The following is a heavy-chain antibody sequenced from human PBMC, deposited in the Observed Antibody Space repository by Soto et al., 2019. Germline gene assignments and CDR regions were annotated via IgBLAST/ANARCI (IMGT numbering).Heavy chain of an antibody. CDR2: IYYSGTT. CDR1: GGSISGGGYY. D-gene: IGHD6-13*01. V-gene: IGHV4-31*03. Sequence: QVQLQESGPGLVEPSQTLSLTCTVSGGSISGGGYYWSWIRQHPGKGLEWIGYIYYSGTTYYNPSLKSRLTISVDPSKTQFSLKLSSVTAADTAVYYCARAWTATAGWAKWFDLWGQGTLVTVSS. CDR3: ARAWTATAGWAKWFDL. J-gene: IGHJ5*02.